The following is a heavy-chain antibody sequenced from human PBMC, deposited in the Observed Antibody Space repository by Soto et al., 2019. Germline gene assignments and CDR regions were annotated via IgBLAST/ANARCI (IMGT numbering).Heavy chain of an antibody. Sequence: QITLKESGPTLVKPTQTLTLTCTFSGFSLSTGGVGVGWIRQPPGKALEWLGFIFWDDDKRYSPSLKSRLTITKDNSKNQVVLTITNMDPVDTATYYCATRRASKLELRNWGQGTLVTVSS. J-gene: IGHJ4*02. CDR2: IFWDDDK. CDR3: ATRRASKLELRN. D-gene: IGHD1-7*01. CDR1: GFSLSTGGVG. V-gene: IGHV2-5*02.